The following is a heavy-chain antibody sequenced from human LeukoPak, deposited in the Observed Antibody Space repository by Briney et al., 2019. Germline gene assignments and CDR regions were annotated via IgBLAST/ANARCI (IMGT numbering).Heavy chain of an antibody. Sequence: SETLSLTCTVSSDSIRNYFWSWIRQPPGKGLEWIGYIYYSGSTNYNPSLKSRVTISVDTSKNQFSLKLSSVTAADTAVYYCARTGVDDFWSGYAFYFDYWGQGTLVTVSS. CDR2: IYYSGST. CDR1: SDSIRNYF. V-gene: IGHV4-59*01. D-gene: IGHD3-3*01. J-gene: IGHJ4*02. CDR3: ARTGVDDFWSGYAFYFDY.